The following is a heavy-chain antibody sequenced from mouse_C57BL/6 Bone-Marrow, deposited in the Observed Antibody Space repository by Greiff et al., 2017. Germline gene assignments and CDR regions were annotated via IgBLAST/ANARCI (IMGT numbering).Heavy chain of an antibody. CDR1: GYSFTGYY. CDR3: ARCNCSRAWFAY. CDR2: INPGTGGT. V-gene: IGHV1-42*01. D-gene: IGHD1-1*01. Sequence: EVQLQESGPELVKPGASVKLSCKASGYSFTGYYMNWVKQSPEKSLEWIGEINPGTGGTTYNQKFKAKATLTVDKSSSTAYMQLNSLTSEDSAVYYCARCNCSRAWFAYWGQGTLVTVSA. J-gene: IGHJ3*01.